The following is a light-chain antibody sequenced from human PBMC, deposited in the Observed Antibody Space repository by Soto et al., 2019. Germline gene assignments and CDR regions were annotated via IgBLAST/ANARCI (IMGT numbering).Light chain of an antibody. Sequence: QSALTQPASVSGSPGQSITISCTGTSTDVGGYNYVSWYQQRPGKAPKLMIYDVNYRPSGVSTRFSGSKSGNTASLTISGLQAEDEATYYCTSYKSSITPHVVFGGGTKVTVL. CDR3: TSYKSSITPHVV. CDR1: STDVGGYNY. V-gene: IGLV2-14*01. CDR2: DVN. J-gene: IGLJ2*01.